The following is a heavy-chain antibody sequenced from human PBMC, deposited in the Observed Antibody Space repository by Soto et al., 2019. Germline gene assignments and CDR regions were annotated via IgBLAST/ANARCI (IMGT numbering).Heavy chain of an antibody. D-gene: IGHD6-6*01. Sequence: GASVKVSCKASGGTFSSYAISWVRQAPGQGLEWMGGIIPIFGTANYAQKFQGRVTITADESTSTAYMELSSLRSEDTAVYYCARDPGLAARTSYFDYWGQGTLVTVSS. J-gene: IGHJ4*02. CDR3: ARDPGLAARTSYFDY. CDR1: GGTFSSYA. V-gene: IGHV1-69*13. CDR2: IIPIFGTA.